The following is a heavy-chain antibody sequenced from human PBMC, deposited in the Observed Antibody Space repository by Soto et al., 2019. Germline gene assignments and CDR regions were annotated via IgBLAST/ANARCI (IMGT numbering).Heavy chain of an antibody. D-gene: IGHD2-15*01. CDR3: AREGSSDYYYYGMDV. V-gene: IGHV1-69*13. CDR2: IIPIFGTA. CDR1: GGTFSSYA. J-gene: IGHJ6*02. Sequence: AASVKVSCKASGGTFSSYAISWVRQAPGQGLEWMGGIIPIFGTANYAQKFQGRVTITADESTSTAYMELSSLRSEDTAVYYCAREGSSDYYYYGMDVWGQGTTVTVSS.